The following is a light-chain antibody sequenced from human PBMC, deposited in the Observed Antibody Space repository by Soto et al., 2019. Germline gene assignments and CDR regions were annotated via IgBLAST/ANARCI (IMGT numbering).Light chain of an antibody. CDR1: QSVSTN. CDR3: QQYSNWPPWT. J-gene: IGKJ1*01. V-gene: IGKV3D-15*01. CDR2: GAS. Sequence: IVITQSPATLSVSPGQRATLSCRASQSVSTNLAWYQQKPGQAPRLLIYGASTRATGIPARFSGSGSGTEFTLTISGLQSDDFAVYYCQQYSNWPPWTFGQGTRVDFK.